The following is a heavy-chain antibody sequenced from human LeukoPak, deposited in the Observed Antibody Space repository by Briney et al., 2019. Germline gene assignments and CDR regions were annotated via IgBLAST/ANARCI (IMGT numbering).Heavy chain of an antibody. Sequence: GGSLRLSCAASGFTFSSYAMSWVRQAPGKGLEWVANIKQDGSEKYYVDSVKGRFTISRDNAKNSLYLQMNGLRAEDTAVYYCARVYCSSTSCYTFNFDYWGQGTLVTVSS. CDR1: GFTFSSYA. CDR3: ARVYCSSTSCYTFNFDY. D-gene: IGHD2-2*02. J-gene: IGHJ4*02. V-gene: IGHV3-7*01. CDR2: IKQDGSEK.